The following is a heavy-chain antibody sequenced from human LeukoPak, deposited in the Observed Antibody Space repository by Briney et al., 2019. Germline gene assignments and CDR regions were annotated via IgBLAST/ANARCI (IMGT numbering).Heavy chain of an antibody. D-gene: IGHD3-10*01. CDR2: IFYSGST. CDR1: GGSFSGYY. CDR3: ARALLWFGDYMDV. V-gene: IGHV4-59*01. Sequence: SETLSLTCAVYGGSFSGYYWSWIRQPPGKGLEWIGHIFYSGSTYYNPSLKSRVTMSVDTSKNQFSLKLSSVTAADTAVYYCARALLWFGDYMDVWGKGTTVTISS. J-gene: IGHJ6*03.